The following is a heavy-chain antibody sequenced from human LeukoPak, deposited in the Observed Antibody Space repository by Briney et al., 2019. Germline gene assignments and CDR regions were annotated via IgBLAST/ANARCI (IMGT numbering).Heavy chain of an antibody. J-gene: IGHJ5*02. CDR1: GESFSGYF. V-gene: IGHV4-34*01. D-gene: IGHD1/OR15-1a*01. Sequence: SETLSLTCAVYGESFSGYFWSWIRQPPGKGLEWIGHIHYSGNTYYNPSLKSRVTISVDTSKNQFSLKLSSVTAADTAVYYCARTGTGGWFDPWGQGTLVTVSS. CDR2: IHYSGNT. CDR3: ARTGTGGWFDP.